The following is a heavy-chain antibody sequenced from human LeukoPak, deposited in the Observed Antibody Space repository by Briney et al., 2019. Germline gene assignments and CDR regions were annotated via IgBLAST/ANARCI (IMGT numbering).Heavy chain of an antibody. D-gene: IGHD5-18*01. J-gene: IGHJ4*02. V-gene: IGHV4-38-2*02. CDR1: GYSISSGYY. CDR3: ARSQRIQLWLRRGSYFDY. Sequence: SETLSLTCTVSGYSISSGYYWSWIRQPPGKGLEWIGEINHSGSTNYNPSLKSRVTISVDTSKNQFSLKLSSVTAADTAVYYCARSQRIQLWLRRGSYFDYWGQGTLVTVSS. CDR2: INHSGST.